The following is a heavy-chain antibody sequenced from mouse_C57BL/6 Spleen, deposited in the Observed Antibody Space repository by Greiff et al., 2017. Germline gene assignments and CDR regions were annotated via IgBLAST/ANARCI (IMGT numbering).Heavy chain of an antibody. D-gene: IGHD2-4*01. CDR2: IYPRSGNT. V-gene: IGHV1-81*01. CDR1: GYTFTSYG. CDR3: ARGEDDYGRAYFDY. Sequence: QVQLQQSGAELARPGASVKLSCKASGYTFTSYGISWVKQRTGQGLEWIGEIYPRSGNTYYNEKLKGKATLTADKSSSTAYMELRSLTSEDAAVYFCARGEDDYGRAYFDYWGQGTTLTVSS. J-gene: IGHJ2*01.